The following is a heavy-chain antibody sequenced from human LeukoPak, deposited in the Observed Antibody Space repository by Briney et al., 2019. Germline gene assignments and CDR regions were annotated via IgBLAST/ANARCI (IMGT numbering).Heavy chain of an antibody. J-gene: IGHJ4*01. Sequence: ASVKVSCKASGYTFTSYYMHWVRQAPGQALEYMGWINPKSGGTKYTQKFQGRVTMTRDTSINTAYMELSRLRSDDTAVYYFARDWTMHNYWGHGTLVTVSA. D-gene: IGHD3/OR15-3a*01. CDR3: ARDWTMHNY. CDR1: GYTFTSYY. CDR2: INPKSGGT. V-gene: IGHV1-2*02.